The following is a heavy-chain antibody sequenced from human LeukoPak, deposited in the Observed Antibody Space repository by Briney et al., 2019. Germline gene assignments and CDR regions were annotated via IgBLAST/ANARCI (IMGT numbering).Heavy chain of an antibody. Sequence: PEGSLRLSCAASGFMFSSNWMSWVRLAPGKGLEWVANIKEDGTETYYVDSVKGRFTISRDNAKNSLYLQMNSLRVEDTAVYYCAKDGRSLQTYWGQGTLVTVSS. CDR1: GFMFSSNW. CDR3: AKDGRSLQTY. V-gene: IGHV3-7*03. CDR2: IKEDGTET. D-gene: IGHD5-24*01. J-gene: IGHJ4*02.